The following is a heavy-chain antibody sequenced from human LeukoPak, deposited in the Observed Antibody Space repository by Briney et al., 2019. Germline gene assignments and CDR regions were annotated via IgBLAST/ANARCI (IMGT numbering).Heavy chain of an antibody. CDR1: GGTFSSYA. J-gene: IGHJ6*03. CDR2: IIPIFGTA. D-gene: IGHD3-3*01. Sequence: SVKVSCKASGGTFSSYAISWVRQAPGQGLEWMGGIIPIFGTANYAQKFQGRVTITTDESTSTAYMELSSLRSEDTAVYYCARDITIFGVAAYMDVWGKGTTVTVSS. CDR3: ARDITIFGVAAYMDV. V-gene: IGHV1-69*05.